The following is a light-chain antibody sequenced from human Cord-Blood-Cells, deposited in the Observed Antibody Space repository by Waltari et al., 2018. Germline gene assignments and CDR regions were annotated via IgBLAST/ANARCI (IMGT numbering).Light chain of an antibody. CDR1: SSDVGGYNY. CDR3: SSYTSSSTYV. Sequence: QSALTQPASVSGSPGQSITISCTRTSSDVGGYNYVSWYQQHPGKAPKLIIYGFSTRPSGVSNRFSGSKSGNTASLTISGLQAEYEAEYYCSSYTSSSTYVFGTGTKVTVL. J-gene: IGLJ1*01. V-gene: IGLV2-14*01. CDR2: GFS.